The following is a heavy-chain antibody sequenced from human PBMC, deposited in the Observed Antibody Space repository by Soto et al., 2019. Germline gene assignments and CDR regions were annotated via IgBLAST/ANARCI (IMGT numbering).Heavy chain of an antibody. CDR3: ARAFCSSSRCYRRGFDF. CDR2: ISGSGGST. V-gene: IGHV3-23*01. Sequence: EVQLLESGGGFVQPGGSLRLSCAASEFTFSIYAMTWVRQAPGKGLEWVSTISGSGGSTYYADSVKGRFTISRDSSKSTLFLHMNSLGAEDKAVYFCARAFCSSSRCYRRGFDFWGQGTLVTVSS. J-gene: IGHJ4*02. CDR1: EFTFSIYA. D-gene: IGHD2-2*02.